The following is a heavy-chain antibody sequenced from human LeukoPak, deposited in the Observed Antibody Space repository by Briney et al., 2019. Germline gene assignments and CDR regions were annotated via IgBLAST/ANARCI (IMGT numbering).Heavy chain of an antibody. CDR3: AREDFDWLLGFDY. J-gene: IGHJ4*02. CDR2: ISYDGSNK. V-gene: IGHV3-30*04. D-gene: IGHD3-9*01. Sequence: GGPLRLSCAASGFTFSSYAMHWVRQAPGKGLEWVAVISYDGSNKYYADSVKGRFTISRDNSKNTLYLQMNSLRAEDTAVYYCAREDFDWLLGFDYWGQGTLVTVSS. CDR1: GFTFSSYA.